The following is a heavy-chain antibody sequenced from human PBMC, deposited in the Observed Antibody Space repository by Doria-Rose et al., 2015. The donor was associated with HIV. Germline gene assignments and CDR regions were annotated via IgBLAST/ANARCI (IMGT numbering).Heavy chain of an antibody. V-gene: IGHV2-26*01. CDR1: GVSLSSPGMG. D-gene: IGHD6-13*01. CDR2: IFSDDER. Sequence: QITLKESGPVLVKPTETLTLTCTVSGVSLSSPGMGVSRIRQPPGKALEWLANIFSDDERSYKTSLQSRLTISRCTYKSQVVLTMTDMDPVDTATYYCARIKSSRWYHKYYFDFWGQGTLVIVSA. J-gene: IGHJ4*02. CDR3: ARIKSSRWYHKYYFDF.